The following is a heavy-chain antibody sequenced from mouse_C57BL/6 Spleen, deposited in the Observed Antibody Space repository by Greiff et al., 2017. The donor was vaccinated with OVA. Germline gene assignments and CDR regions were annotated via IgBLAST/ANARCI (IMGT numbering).Heavy chain of an antibody. D-gene: IGHD2-1*01. J-gene: IGHJ4*01. V-gene: IGHV1-18*01. CDR3: ARWDYGNYDYYAMDY. CDR1: GYTFTDYN. CDR2: INPNNGGT. Sequence: EVQLQQSGPELVKPGASVKIPCKASGYTFTDYNMDWVKQSHGKSLEWIGDINPNNGGTIYNQKFKGKATLTVDKSSSTAYMELRSLTSEDTAVYYCARWDYGNYDYYAMDYWGQGTSVTVSS.